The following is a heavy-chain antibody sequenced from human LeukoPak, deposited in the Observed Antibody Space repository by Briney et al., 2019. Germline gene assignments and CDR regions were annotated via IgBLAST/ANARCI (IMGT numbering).Heavy chain of an antibody. D-gene: IGHD3-10*01. V-gene: IGHV3-7*01. CDR3: ARGGQAGTGDL. Sequence: GGSLRLSCAASGFTFRSYWMTWVRQSPGKGLEWVANIKQDGSETYHVDSVKGRFTISRDNAKDSLYLEMNSLSAEDTAVYYCARGGQAGTGDLWGQGTLVTVSS. CDR1: GFTFRSYW. J-gene: IGHJ5*02. CDR2: IKQDGSET.